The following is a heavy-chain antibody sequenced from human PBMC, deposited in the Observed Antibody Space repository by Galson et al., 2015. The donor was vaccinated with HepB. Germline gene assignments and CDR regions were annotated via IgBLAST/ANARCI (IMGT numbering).Heavy chain of an antibody. CDR3: ARSEPRTWHNFDY. D-gene: IGHD1-14*01. V-gene: IGHV3-23*01. CDR1: GFAFSTYA. CDR2: LSGNGYKT. J-gene: IGHJ4*02. Sequence: SLRLSCAASGFAFSTYAMSWVRQAPGKGLEWVSALSGNGYKTYYADSVRGRFTISRDNSKNTLYLQMNSLRTEDTAVFYCARSEPRTWHNFDYWGQGTLVTVSS.